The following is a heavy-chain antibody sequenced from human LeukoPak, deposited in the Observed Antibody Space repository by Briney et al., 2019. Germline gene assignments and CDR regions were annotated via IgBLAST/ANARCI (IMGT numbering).Heavy chain of an antibody. J-gene: IGHJ5*02. CDR3: ARASTSIFDSITGTTNWFDP. CDR1: GVSISSCSYY. V-gene: IGHV4-61*02. Sequence: PSETLSLTCTVSGVSISSCSYYWSWIRLPAGKVLEWIGRIYTSGSTNYNPSLKSRVTISVATSKIPFSLKLSSVTAADTAVYYCARASTSIFDSITGTTNWFDPWGQGTLVTVSS. CDR2: IYTSGST. D-gene: IGHD1-7*01.